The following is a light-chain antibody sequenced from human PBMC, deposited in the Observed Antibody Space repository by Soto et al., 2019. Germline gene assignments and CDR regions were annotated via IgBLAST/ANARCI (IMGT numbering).Light chain of an antibody. V-gene: IGKV1-39*01. Sequence: DIQMTQSPSYLSASVGDRFTITCLASQSIARFLTWYQQKPGKAPKLLVSDASTLQSGVPSRFSGSGSGTDFTLTINTLQPEDFATYYCQQSYSSPITFGQGTRLEIK. CDR3: QQSYSSPIT. J-gene: IGKJ5*01. CDR1: QSIARF. CDR2: DAS.